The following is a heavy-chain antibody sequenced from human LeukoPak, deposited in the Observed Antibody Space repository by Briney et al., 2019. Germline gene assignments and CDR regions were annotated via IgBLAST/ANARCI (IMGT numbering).Heavy chain of an antibody. Sequence: ASVKVFCKASGYTFSSYYMHWVRQAPGQGLEWMGIINPSGGSTNYAQKFQGRVTMTRDMSTSTVYMELSSLRSEDTAVYYCARDASIVVAVAATPGNWFDPWGQGTVVTVSS. CDR2: INPSGGST. V-gene: IGHV1-46*01. D-gene: IGHD2-15*01. J-gene: IGHJ5*02. CDR1: GYTFSSYY. CDR3: ARDASIVVAVAATPGNWFDP.